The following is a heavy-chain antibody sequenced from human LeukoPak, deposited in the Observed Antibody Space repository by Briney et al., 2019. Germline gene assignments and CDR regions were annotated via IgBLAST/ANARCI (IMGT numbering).Heavy chain of an antibody. CDR3: ARSSSWPFSFDY. CDR2: IYTSGST. D-gene: IGHD6-13*01. Sequence: PSETLSLTCTVSGGSIISGSNYWGWIRQAPGKGLEWIGRIYTSGSTNYNPSLKSRVTMSVDTSKNQFSLKLSSVTAADTAVYYCARSSSWPFSFDYWGQGTLVTVSS. J-gene: IGHJ4*02. CDR1: GGSIISGSNY. V-gene: IGHV4-61*02.